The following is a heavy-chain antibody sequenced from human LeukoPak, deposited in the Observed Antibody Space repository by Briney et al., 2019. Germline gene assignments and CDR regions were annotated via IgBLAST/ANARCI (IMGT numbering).Heavy chain of an antibody. V-gene: IGHV1-24*01. D-gene: IGHD2-2*01. CDR2: FDPEDGET. CDR1: GYTFTSYG. CDR3: ATAGCSSTSCYQLGNWFDP. J-gene: IGHJ5*02. Sequence: ASVKVSCKASGYTFTSYGISWVRQAPGKGLEWMGGFDPEDGETIYAQKFQGRVTMTEDTSTDTAYMELSSLRSEDTAVYYCATAGCSSTSCYQLGNWFDPWGQGTLVTVSS.